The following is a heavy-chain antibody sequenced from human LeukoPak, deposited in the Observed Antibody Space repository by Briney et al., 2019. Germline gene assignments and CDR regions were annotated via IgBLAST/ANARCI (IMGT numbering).Heavy chain of an antibody. D-gene: IGHD4-17*01. CDR3: ARASGYNVGDYSADY. CDR2: IYYSGST. CDR1: GGSISSGDLY. V-gene: IGHV4-30-4*01. J-gene: IGHJ4*02. Sequence: PSQTLSLTCTVSGGSISSGDLYWSWIRQPPGKGLEWIGYIYYSGSTYYNPSLKSRVTISSDRSKNQFSLQLRSVTAADTAMYYCARASGYNVGDYSADYWGQGTLVTVSS.